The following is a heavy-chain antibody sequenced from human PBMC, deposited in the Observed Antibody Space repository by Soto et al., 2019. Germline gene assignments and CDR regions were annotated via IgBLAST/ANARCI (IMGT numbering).Heavy chain of an antibody. J-gene: IGHJ3*02. V-gene: IGHV1-69*13. CDR2: IIPIFGTA. Sequence: SVKVSCKASGGTFSSYAISWVRQAPGQGLEWMGGIIPIFGTANYAQKFQGGVTITADESTSTAYMELSSLRSEDAAVYYCANPAPSYCGGDCLEAFGIWGQGTMVTVSS. CDR3: ANPAPSYCGGDCLEAFGI. CDR1: GGTFSSYA. D-gene: IGHD2-21*02.